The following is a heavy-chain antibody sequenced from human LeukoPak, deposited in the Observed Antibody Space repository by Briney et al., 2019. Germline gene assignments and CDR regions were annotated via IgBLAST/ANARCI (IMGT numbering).Heavy chain of an antibody. J-gene: IGHJ4*02. V-gene: IGHV3-30-3*01. D-gene: IGHD2-21*02. Sequence: GGSLRLSCAASGFTFSSYAMHRVRQAPGKGLEWVAVISYDGSNKYYADSVKGRFTISRDNSKNTLYLQMNSLRAEDTAVYYCAREGYCGGDCYSNYFDYWGQGTLVTVSS. CDR2: ISYDGSNK. CDR3: AREGYCGGDCYSNYFDY. CDR1: GFTFSSYA.